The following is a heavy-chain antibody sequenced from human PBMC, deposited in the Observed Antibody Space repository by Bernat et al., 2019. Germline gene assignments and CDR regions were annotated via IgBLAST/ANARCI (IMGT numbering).Heavy chain of an antibody. CDR3: AKVLGSSGWYPTDY. D-gene: IGHD6-19*01. CDR2: ISGRGDFT. Sequence: EVQLLKSGGGLVQPGGSLRLSCAASGFTFSSYAMSWVRQAPGQGLEWVSTISGRGDFTYYADAVKGRFTISRDTSKNTLYLQMNSLRAEDTAVYDCAKVLGSSGWYPTDYWGQGTLVPVSS. J-gene: IGHJ4*02. CDR1: GFTFSSYA. V-gene: IGHV3-23*01.